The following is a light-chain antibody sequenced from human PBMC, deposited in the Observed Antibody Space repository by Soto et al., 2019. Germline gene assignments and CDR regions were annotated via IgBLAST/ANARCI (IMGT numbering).Light chain of an antibody. CDR2: HVT. Sequence: QSVLTQPASVSGSPGQSITISCTGTSSDYVSWYQQHPGNSPNLMLYHVTNRPSGVPNRFSGSKSGNTASLTISGLEAEEESDYYCSSYTYSRTSDWVFGGGTKLTVL. CDR3: SSYTYSRTSDWV. V-gene: IGLV2-14*01. CDR1: SSDY. J-gene: IGLJ3*02.